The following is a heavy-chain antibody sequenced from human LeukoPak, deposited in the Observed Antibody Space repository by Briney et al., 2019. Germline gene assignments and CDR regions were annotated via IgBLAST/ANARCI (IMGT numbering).Heavy chain of an antibody. D-gene: IGHD2/OR15-2a*01. Sequence: GGSLRLSCAASGFTFSSYSMHWVRQAPGKGLEWVAFIRYDGSNKYYADSVKGRFTISRDNSKNTLYLQMSSLRAEDTAVYYCAKDSGLLSGSGYYMDVWGKGTTVTVSS. CDR3: AKDSGLLSGSGYYMDV. J-gene: IGHJ6*03. CDR2: IRYDGSNK. V-gene: IGHV3-30*02. CDR1: GFTFSSYS.